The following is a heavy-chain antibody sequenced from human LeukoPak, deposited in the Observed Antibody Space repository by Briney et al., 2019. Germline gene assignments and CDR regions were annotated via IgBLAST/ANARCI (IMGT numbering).Heavy chain of an antibody. CDR1: RFTFGDYS. V-gene: IGHV3-49*04. D-gene: IGHD2-2*01. J-gene: IGHJ6*03. CDR3: ARAYPDPNYHYHMDV. Sequence: GGSLRLSCSASRFTFGDYSMTWVRQAPGKGLEWVGFMRSEAYGGTTEYAASVKGRFTISRDDSKNSLYLQMNSLKTEDTAVYYCARAYPDPNYHYHMDVWGKGTTVTVSS. CDR2: MRSEAYGGTT.